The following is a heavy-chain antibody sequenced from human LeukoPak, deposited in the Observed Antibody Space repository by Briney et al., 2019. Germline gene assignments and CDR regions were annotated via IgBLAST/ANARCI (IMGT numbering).Heavy chain of an antibody. V-gene: IGHV1-2*05. CDR3: AIAGGGSDAFDI. Sequence: GASVKVSRKAFGYTFSDYYIHWVRQAPGQGLEWMGRINPNSGGTSYAQKFQGRVTMTRDTSISTAYMELSRLRSDDTVVYYCAIAGGGSDAFDIWGQGTMVTVSS. J-gene: IGHJ3*02. D-gene: IGHD2-15*01. CDR2: INPNSGGT. CDR1: GYTFSDYY.